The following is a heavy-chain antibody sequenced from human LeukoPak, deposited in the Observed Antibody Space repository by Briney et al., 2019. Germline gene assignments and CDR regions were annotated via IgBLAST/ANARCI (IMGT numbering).Heavy chain of an antibody. J-gene: IGHJ3*02. CDR1: GFTFSSYE. D-gene: IGHD2-21*02. V-gene: IGHV3-48*03. Sequence: GGSLRLSCAASGFTFSSYEMNWVRQAPGKGLEWVSYISSSGSTIYYADSVKGRFTISRDNAKNSLYLQMNSLRAEDTAVYYCARDHCGGDCYSESDAFDIWGQGTMVAVSS. CDR2: ISSSGSTI. CDR3: ARDHCGGDCYSESDAFDI.